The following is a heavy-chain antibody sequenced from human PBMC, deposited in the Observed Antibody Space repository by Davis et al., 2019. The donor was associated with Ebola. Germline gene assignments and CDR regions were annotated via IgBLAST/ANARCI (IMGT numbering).Heavy chain of an antibody. CDR1: GFSFSSYA. J-gene: IGHJ2*01. D-gene: IGHD5-24*01. V-gene: IGHV3-7*03. CDR2: IKQDGSEK. CDR3: ARDRRWLQLPYWYFDL. Sequence: GGSLRLSCAASGFSFSSYAMHWVRQAPGKGLEWVANIKQDGSEKYYVDSVKGRFTISRDNAKNSLYLQMNSLRAEDTAVYYCARDRRWLQLPYWYFDLWGRGTLVTVSS.